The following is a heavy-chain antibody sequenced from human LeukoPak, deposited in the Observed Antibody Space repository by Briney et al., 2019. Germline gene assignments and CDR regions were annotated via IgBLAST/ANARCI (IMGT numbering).Heavy chain of an antibody. CDR1: GYTFTSYG. CDR2: ISAYNGNT. CDR3: ARNTWDCSGGSCYSPLKH. V-gene: IGHV1-18*01. Sequence: ASVKVSCKASGYTFTSYGISWVRQAPGQGLEWMGWISAYNGNTNYAQKLQGRVTMTTDTSTSTAYMELRSLRSDDTAVYYCARNTWDCSGGSCYSPLKHWGQGTLVTVSS. D-gene: IGHD2-15*01. J-gene: IGHJ1*01.